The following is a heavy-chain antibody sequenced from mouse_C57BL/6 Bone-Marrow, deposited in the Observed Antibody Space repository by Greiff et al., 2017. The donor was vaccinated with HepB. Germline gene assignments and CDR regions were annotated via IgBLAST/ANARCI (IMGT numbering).Heavy chain of an antibody. CDR3: ARNWVLDY. D-gene: IGHD4-1*01. CDR2: INYDGSST. J-gene: IGHJ2*01. Sequence: EVQLMESEGGLVQPGSSMKLSCAASGFTFSDYYMAWVRQVPEKGLEWVANINYDGSSTYYLDSLKSRFIISRDNAKNILYLQMSSLKSEDTATYYCARNWVLDYWGQGTTLTVSS. CDR1: GFTFSDYY. V-gene: IGHV5-16*01.